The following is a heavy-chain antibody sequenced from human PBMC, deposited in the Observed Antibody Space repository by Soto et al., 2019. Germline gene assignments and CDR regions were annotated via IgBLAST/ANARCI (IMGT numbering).Heavy chain of an antibody. CDR2: IYYSGST. CDR3: ARAHSTFDP. CDR1: GGSISSYY. J-gene: IGHJ5*02. Sequence: SETLSLTCAVSGGSISSYYWSWIRQPPGKGLEWIGYIYYSGSTNYNPSLKSRVTISVDTSKNQFSLKLSSVTAADTAVKYCARAHSTFDPWGQGTLVTVSS. V-gene: IGHV4-59*01.